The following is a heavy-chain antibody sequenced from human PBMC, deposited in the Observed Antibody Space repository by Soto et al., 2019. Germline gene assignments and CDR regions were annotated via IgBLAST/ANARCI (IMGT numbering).Heavy chain of an antibody. D-gene: IGHD4-17*01. CDR1: GYIFTSHG. CDR3: ARTLYGDNVDY. V-gene: IGHV1-8*01. CDR2: MNTYKGNT. Sequence: ASVKVSCKASGYIFTSHGISWVRQAPGQGLEWMGWMNTYKGNTKYAQKFQGRVTMTRNTSISTAYMELSSLRSEDTAVYYCARTLYGDNVDYWGQGTLVTVSS. J-gene: IGHJ4*02.